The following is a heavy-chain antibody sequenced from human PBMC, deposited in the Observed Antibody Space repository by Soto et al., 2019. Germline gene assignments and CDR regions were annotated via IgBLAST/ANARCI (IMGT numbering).Heavy chain of an antibody. J-gene: IGHJ4*02. D-gene: IGHD3-10*01. CDR1: GGSISSSNW. CDR2: IYHSGST. CDR3: ARDRGYYGSGPNGGYYFDY. Sequence: QVQLQESGPGLVKPSGTLSLTCAVSGGSISSSNWWSWVRQPPGKGLEWIGEIYHSGSTNYNPSLKSRVTISVDKSKNQFSLKLSSVTAADTAVYYCARDRGYYGSGPNGGYYFDYWGQGTLVTVSS. V-gene: IGHV4-4*02.